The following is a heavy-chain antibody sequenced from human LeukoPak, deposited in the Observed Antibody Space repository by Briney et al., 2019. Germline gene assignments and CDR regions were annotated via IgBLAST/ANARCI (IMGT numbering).Heavy chain of an antibody. Sequence: GGSLRLSCAASGFTFNSYSMNWVRQAPGKGLEWVSSISSSSIYIYYADSVKGRFTISRDNAKNSLYLQMNSLRAEDTAVYYCARDREYNYGHMLGYWGQGTLVTVSS. CDR2: ISSSSIYI. CDR3: ARDREYNYGHMLGY. CDR1: GFTFNSYS. J-gene: IGHJ4*02. D-gene: IGHD5-18*01. V-gene: IGHV3-21*01.